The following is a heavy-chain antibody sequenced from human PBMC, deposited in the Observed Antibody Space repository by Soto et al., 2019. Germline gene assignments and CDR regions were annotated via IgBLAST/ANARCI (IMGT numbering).Heavy chain of an antibody. Sequence: SVKVSCKASGGTFSSYTISWVRQAPGQGLEWMGRIIPILGIANYAQKFQGRVTITADKSTSTAYMELSSLRSEDTAVYYCAREGTAAAGDAFDIWGQGTMVTVSS. CDR1: GGTFSSYT. D-gene: IGHD6-13*01. CDR3: AREGTAAAGDAFDI. CDR2: IIPILGIA. J-gene: IGHJ3*02. V-gene: IGHV1-69*04.